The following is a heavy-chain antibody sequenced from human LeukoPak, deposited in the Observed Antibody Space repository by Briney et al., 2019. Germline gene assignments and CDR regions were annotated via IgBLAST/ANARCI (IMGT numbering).Heavy chain of an antibody. D-gene: IGHD3-10*01. J-gene: IGHJ5*02. Sequence: PSETLSLTCTVSGGSISSGSYYWSWIRQPAGKGLEWIGRIYTSGSTNYNPSLKSRVTISVDTSKNQFSLKLSSVTAADTAVYYCARDPRECIRPSPYP. CDR3: ARDPRECIRPSPYP. CDR2: IYTSGST. CDR1: GGSISSGSYY. V-gene: IGHV4-61*02.